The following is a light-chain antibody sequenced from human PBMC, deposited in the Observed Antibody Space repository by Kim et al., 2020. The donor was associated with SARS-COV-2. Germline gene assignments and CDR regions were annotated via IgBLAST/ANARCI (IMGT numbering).Light chain of an antibody. CDR1: SGHSSYA. CDR2: LNSDGSH. J-gene: IGLJ2*01. Sequence: VKLTCTLSSGHSSYAIAWHQQQPEKGPRYLMKLNSDGSHSKGDGIPDRFSGSSSGAERYLTISSLQSEDEADYYCQTWGTGIHVVFGGGTQLTV. V-gene: IGLV4-69*01. CDR3: QTWGTGIHVV.